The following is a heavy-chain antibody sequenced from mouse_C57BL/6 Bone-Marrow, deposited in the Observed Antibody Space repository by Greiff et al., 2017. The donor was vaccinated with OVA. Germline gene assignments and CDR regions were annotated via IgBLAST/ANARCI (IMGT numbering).Heavy chain of an antibody. CDR3: AGSYGNYAFDY. V-gene: IGHV5-12*01. J-gene: IGHJ2*01. D-gene: IGHD2-1*01. Sequence: EVQLVESGGGLVQPGGSLKLSCAASGFTFSDYYMYWVRQTPEKRLEWVAYISNGGGSTYYPDTVKGRFTISRDNAKNTLYLQMSRLKSEDTAMYYGAGSYGNYAFDYWGQGTTLTVSS. CDR1: GFTFSDYY. CDR2: ISNGGGST.